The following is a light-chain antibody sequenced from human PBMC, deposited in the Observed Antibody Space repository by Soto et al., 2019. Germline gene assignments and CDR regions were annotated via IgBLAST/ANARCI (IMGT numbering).Light chain of an antibody. Sequence: QSALTQPASVSGSPGQSITISCTGTSSDVGGSNYVSWYQQHPGKAPKLIISDVSYRPSGVSNRFSGSKSGNTASLTISGLQVEDEADYYCSSYTSSSTYVFGTGTKLT. J-gene: IGLJ1*01. V-gene: IGLV2-14*01. CDR3: SSYTSSSTYV. CDR2: DVS. CDR1: SSDVGGSNY.